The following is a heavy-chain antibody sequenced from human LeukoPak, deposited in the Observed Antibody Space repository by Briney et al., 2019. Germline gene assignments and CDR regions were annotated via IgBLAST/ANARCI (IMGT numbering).Heavy chain of an antibody. CDR3: ASLGGIAARPADY. CDR2: IYHSGST. CDR1: GYSISSGYY. Sequence: SETLSLTCTVSGYSISSGYYWGWIRQPPGKGLEWIGSIYHSGSTNYNPSLKSRVTISVDTSKNQFSLKLSSVTAADTAVYYCASLGGIAARPADYWAREPWSPSPQ. D-gene: IGHD6-6*01. J-gene: IGHJ4*02. V-gene: IGHV4-38-2*02.